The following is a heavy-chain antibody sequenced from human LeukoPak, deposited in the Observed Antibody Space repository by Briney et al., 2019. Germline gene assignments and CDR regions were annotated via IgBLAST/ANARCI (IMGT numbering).Heavy chain of an antibody. D-gene: IGHD3-22*01. CDR2: ITSTGSYT. Sequence: PGGSLRLSCAASEFTFSYYNLNWVRQAPGKGLEWVSSITSTGSYTFYADSVKGRFTISRDNAKNSLYLQMNSLRAEDTAVYYCARAVSGMIVVVIRHDAFDIWGQGTMVTVSS. CDR1: EFTFSYYN. V-gene: IGHV3-21*01. CDR3: ARAVSGMIVVVIRHDAFDI. J-gene: IGHJ3*02.